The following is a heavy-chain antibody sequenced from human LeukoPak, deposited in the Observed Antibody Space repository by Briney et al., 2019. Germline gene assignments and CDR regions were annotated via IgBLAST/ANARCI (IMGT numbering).Heavy chain of an antibody. D-gene: IGHD4-17*01. CDR3: ARVNLLYGDYVGLDY. J-gene: IGHJ4*02. Sequence: ASVKVSCKASGYTFPSYFMHWVRQAPGQGLEWMGIINPTGGSTTYAQKFQGRVTMTRDTSTSTVYMELSSLRSEDTVVYYCARVNLLYGDYVGLDYWGQGTLVTVSS. CDR2: INPTGGST. CDR1: GYTFPSYF. V-gene: IGHV1-46*01.